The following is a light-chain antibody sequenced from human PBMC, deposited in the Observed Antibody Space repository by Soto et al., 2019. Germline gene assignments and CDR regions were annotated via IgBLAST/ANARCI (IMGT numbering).Light chain of an antibody. V-gene: IGKV3-11*01. Sequence: EIVLTQSPATLSSSPGERATLSCRTSQSINIYLAWYQQKPGQAPRLLLYDASKRASGIPARFSGGGSGTDFTLTISSLEPEDFADYYCQQRYSWTLTFGGGTKVEIK. CDR3: QQRYSWTLT. J-gene: IGKJ4*01. CDR2: DAS. CDR1: QSINIY.